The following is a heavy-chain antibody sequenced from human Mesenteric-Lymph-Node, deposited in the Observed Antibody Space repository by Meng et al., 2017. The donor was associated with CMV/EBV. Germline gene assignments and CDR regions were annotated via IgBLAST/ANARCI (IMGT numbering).Heavy chain of an antibody. CDR3: ARLPLLYYYYGMDV. Sequence: SETLSLTCTVSGYSISSGYYWGWIRQPPGKGLEWIGSIYHSGSTYYNPSLKSRVTISVDTSKNQFSLKLSSVTAADTAVYYCARLPLLYYYYGMDVWGQGTTVTVSS. D-gene: IGHD2-21*01. CDR2: IYHSGST. V-gene: IGHV4-38-2*02. CDR1: GYSISSGYY. J-gene: IGHJ6*02.